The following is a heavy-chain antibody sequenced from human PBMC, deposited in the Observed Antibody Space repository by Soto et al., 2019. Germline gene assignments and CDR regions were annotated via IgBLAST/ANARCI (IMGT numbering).Heavy chain of an antibody. CDR1: GGSISSYY. J-gene: IGHJ6*02. V-gene: IGHV4-59*01. CDR2: IYYSGST. CDR3: ARVSGYSSSWYSYTDYYYYYGMDV. Sequence: PSETLSLTCTVSGGSISSYYWSWIRQPPGKGLEWIGYIYYSGSTNYNPSLKSRVTISVDTSKNQFSLKLSSVTAADTAVYYCARVSGYSSSWYSYTDYYYYYGMDVWGQGTTVTVSS. D-gene: IGHD6-13*01.